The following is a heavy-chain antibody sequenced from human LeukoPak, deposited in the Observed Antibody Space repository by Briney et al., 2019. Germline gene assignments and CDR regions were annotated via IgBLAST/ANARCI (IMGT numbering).Heavy chain of an antibody. CDR2: INPNTGGT. D-gene: IGHD3-9*01. CDR3: SRVDDVLTGSAFDI. J-gene: IGHJ3*02. V-gene: IGHV1-2*07. CDR1: GYTFTVHY. Sequence: GASVKLSFKASGYTFTVHYMHWLRQAPAPGLELMGWINPNTGGTNYAHEFHVKVPMTRSTAISTAYMDLSRLRSDDTALYYFSRVDDVLTGSAFDIWGQGTMVTVSS.